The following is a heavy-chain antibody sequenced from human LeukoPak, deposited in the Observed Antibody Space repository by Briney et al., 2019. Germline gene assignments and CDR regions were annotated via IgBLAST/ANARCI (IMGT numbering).Heavy chain of an antibody. J-gene: IGHJ4*02. CDR2: ISGGGSSI. Sequence: GGSLRLSCAASGFTFITNGMTWVGQAPGKGLDWVSGISGGGSSIHYADSVEGRFTVSRDKSKSTLYLQMTSLRTDDTAIYYCPKSSGYIGSWGQGTLVTVSS. CDR1: GFTFITNG. V-gene: IGHV3-23*01. D-gene: IGHD3-22*01. CDR3: PKSSGYIGS.